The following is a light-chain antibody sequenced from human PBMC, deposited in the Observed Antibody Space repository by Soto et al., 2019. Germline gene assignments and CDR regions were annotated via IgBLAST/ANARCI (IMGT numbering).Light chain of an antibody. CDR3: QQYNSYLWT. CDR1: QSISTW. V-gene: IGKV1-5*03. CDR2: KAS. J-gene: IGKJ1*01. Sequence: DIQMTQSPSTLPASVGDRVTITCRASQSISTWLAWYQQKPGKAPNLLIYKASYLASGVPSRFSGGGSGTEFTLTISSLQPDDFATYYCQQYNSYLWTFGQGTKVDIK.